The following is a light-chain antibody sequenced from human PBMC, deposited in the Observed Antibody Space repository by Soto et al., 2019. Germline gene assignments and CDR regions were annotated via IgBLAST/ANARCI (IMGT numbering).Light chain of an antibody. V-gene: IGLV4-69*01. J-gene: IGLJ3*02. CDR1: SGHTMYG. Sequence: QPVLTQSPSASASLGASVKLTCTLTSGHTMYGIAWHQQQPEKGPRFLMKVNSDGSHTKGDGIPDRFSGSSSGAERYLTISSLQSEDEADYYCQPWGTGFQVFGGGTQLTVL. CDR3: QPWGTGFQV. CDR2: VNSDGSH.